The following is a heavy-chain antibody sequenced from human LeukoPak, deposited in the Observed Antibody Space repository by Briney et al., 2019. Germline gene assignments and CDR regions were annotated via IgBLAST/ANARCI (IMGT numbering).Heavy chain of an antibody. CDR1: GFAFSGDN. V-gene: IGHV3-21*01. CDR2: IGSSGSYI. Sequence: GGSLRLSCAASGFAFSGDNMNWVRQAPGKGLEWVSFIGSSGSYIKYADSVKGRFTISRDNAKNSLYLQMNSLRAEDTAMYFCARDRAIDIRAYDIWGQGAMVTVSS. J-gene: IGHJ3*02. CDR3: ARDRAIDIRAYDI. D-gene: IGHD5-12*01.